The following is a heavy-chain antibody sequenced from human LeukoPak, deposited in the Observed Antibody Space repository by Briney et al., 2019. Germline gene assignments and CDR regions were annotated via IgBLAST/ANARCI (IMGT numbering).Heavy chain of an antibody. V-gene: IGHV3-30*03. Sequence: QPGGSLRLSCAASGFTFSSYGMHWVRQAPGKGLEWVAVISYDGSNKYYADSVKGRFTISRDNSKNTLYLQMNSLRAEDTAVYYCARWVCSPTSCYYFDYWGQGALVVVSS. CDR3: ARWVCSPTSCYYFDY. D-gene: IGHD2-2*01. CDR2: ISYDGSNK. J-gene: IGHJ4*02. CDR1: GFTFSSYG.